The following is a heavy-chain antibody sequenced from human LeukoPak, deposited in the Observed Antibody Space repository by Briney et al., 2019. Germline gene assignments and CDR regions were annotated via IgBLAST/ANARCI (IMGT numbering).Heavy chain of an antibody. Sequence: ASVKVSCKASGYTFTSYSISWVRQAPGQGLEWMGWISAYNGNTNYAQKLQGRVTMTTDTSTSTAYMELRSLRSDDTAVYYCALGRWLQFVGDYWGQGTLVTVSS. CDR3: ALGRWLQFVGDY. CDR2: ISAYNGNT. D-gene: IGHD5-24*01. CDR1: GYTFTSYS. V-gene: IGHV1-18*01. J-gene: IGHJ4*02.